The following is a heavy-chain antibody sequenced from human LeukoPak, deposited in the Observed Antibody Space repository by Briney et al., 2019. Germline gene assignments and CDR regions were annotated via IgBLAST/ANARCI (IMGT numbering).Heavy chain of an antibody. V-gene: IGHV3-23*01. Sequence: PGGSLRLSCAASGFTFSSYGMNWVRQAPGKGLEWVSAISGSGGSTYYADSVKGRFTISRDNSKNTLYLQMNSLRAEDTAVYYCAKEPTRGYHDSLFDYWGQGTLVTVSS. D-gene: IGHD6-25*01. CDR3: AKEPTRGYHDSLFDY. CDR2: ISGSGGST. J-gene: IGHJ4*02. CDR1: GFTFSSYG.